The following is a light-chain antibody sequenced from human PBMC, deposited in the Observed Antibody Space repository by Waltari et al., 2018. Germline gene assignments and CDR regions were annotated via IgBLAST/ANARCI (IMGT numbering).Light chain of an antibody. CDR2: KTS. CDR1: QSISCW. V-gene: IGKV1-5*03. J-gene: IGKJ1*01. CDR3: QHYNSYSPWT. Sequence: DIQMTQSPSTLSASVGDRVTITCRASQSISCWLAWYQQNPGKAPELLIYKTSFLESGVPSRFSGSGAGTEFTLTITSLQPDDFATYFCQHYNSYSPWTFGQGTKVEIK.